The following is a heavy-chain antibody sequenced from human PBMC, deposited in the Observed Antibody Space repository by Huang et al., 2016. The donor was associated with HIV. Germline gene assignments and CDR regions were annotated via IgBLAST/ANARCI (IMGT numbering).Heavy chain of an antibody. V-gene: IGHV4-34*01. CDR2: INHSGRT. J-gene: IGHJ3*02. D-gene: IGHD1-1*01. Sequence: QVQLQQWGAGLLKPSETLSLTCAVYGGSFSGYYWSWIRQSPGKGLEWIGEINHSGRTNYNPSLKSRHTISVDTSKNQFSLKLSSVTAADTAVYYCARERMMSWLDDHDAFDIWGQGTMVTVSS. CDR1: GGSFSGYY. CDR3: ARERMMSWLDDHDAFDI.